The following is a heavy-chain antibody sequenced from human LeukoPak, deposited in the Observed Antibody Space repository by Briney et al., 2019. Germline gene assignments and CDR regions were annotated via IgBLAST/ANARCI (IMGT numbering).Heavy chain of an antibody. CDR1: GGSVSSGSYY. J-gene: IGHJ4*02. D-gene: IGHD3-22*01. Sequence: SETLSLTCTVSGGSVSSGSYYWSWIRQPPGKGLEWIGYIYYSGSTNYNPSLKSRVTISVDTSKNQFSLKLSSVTAADTAVYYCATIGYFDYWGQGTLVTVSS. V-gene: IGHV4-61*01. CDR3: ATIGYFDY. CDR2: IYYSGST.